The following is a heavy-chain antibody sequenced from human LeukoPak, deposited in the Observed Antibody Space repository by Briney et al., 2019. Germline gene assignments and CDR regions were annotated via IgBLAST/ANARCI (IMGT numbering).Heavy chain of an antibody. CDR3: VTWYSYGLGFDY. CDR1: GYTLTELS. CDR2: FDPEDGET. D-gene: IGHD5-18*01. V-gene: IGHV1-24*01. J-gene: IGHJ4*02. Sequence: ASVKVSCKVSGYTLTELSMHWVRQAPGKGLEWMGGFDPEDGETIYAQKFQGRVTMTEDTSTDTAYMELSSLRSEDTAVYYCVTWYSYGLGFDYWGQGTLVTVSS.